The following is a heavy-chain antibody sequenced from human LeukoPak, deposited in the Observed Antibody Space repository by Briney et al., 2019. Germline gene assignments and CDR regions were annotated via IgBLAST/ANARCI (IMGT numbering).Heavy chain of an antibody. J-gene: IGHJ4*02. CDR1: GFTVSSNF. D-gene: IGHD2-15*01. CDR3: ASHGSYCLDY. Sequence: GGSLRLSCAASGFTVSSNFMSWVRQAPGKGLEWVSVIYNVGTTYYADSVKGRFTTSRDNSKNTVYLQMNYLRAEDTAVYYCASHGSYCLDYWGQGTLVTVSS. V-gene: IGHV3-66*04. CDR2: IYNVGTT.